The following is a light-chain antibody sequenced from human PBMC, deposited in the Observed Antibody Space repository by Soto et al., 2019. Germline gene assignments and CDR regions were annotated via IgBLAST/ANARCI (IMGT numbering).Light chain of an antibody. Sequence: DFQMTQSPSTLSASVGDRVIITCRDSQSISSWLAWYQRKPGKAPKLLIYKASNLQSGVPSRFSGSGSGTEFTLTISSLQPDDFATYYCQQYTISWTFGQGTKVEIK. J-gene: IGKJ1*01. CDR2: KAS. CDR3: QQYTISWT. V-gene: IGKV1-5*03. CDR1: QSISSW.